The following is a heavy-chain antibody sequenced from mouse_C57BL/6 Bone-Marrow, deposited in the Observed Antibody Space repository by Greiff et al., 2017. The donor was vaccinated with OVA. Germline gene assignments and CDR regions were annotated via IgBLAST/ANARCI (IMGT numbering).Heavy chain of an antibody. CDR3: ARGGTRYFDV. V-gene: IGHV1-59*01. CDR1: GYTFTSYW. CDR2: IDPSDSYT. D-gene: IGHD3-3*01. Sequence: LQQSGAELVRPGTSVKLSCKASGYTFTSYWMHWVKQRPGQGLEWIGVIDPSDSYTNYNQKFKGKATLTVDTSSSTAYMQLSSLTSEDSAVYYCARGGTRYFDVWGTGTTVTVSS. J-gene: IGHJ1*03.